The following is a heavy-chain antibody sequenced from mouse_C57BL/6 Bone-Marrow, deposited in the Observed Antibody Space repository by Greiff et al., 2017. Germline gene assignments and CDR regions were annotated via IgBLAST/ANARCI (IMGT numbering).Heavy chain of an antibody. CDR2: ISDGGSYT. Sequence: EVMLVESGGGLVKPGGSLKLSCAASGFTFSSYAMSWVRQTPEKRLEWVATISDGGSYTYYPDNVKGRFTISRDNAKNNLYLQMSHLKSEDTAMYYCARGRYGAWFAYWGQGTLVTVSA. V-gene: IGHV5-4*03. CDR1: GFTFSSYA. J-gene: IGHJ3*01. CDR3: ARGRYGAWFAY. D-gene: IGHD2-10*02.